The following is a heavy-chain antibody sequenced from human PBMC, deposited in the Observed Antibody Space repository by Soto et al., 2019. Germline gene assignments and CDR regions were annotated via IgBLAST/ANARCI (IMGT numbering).Heavy chain of an antibody. J-gene: IGHJ4*02. V-gene: IGHV1-46*03. CDR2: FNPSGGST. CDR3: ARKRGAGYGDY. D-gene: IGHD5-18*01. Sequence: QVQLVQSGAEVKKPGASVKVSCKASGYTLTSYYMHWVRQAPGQGLEWMGIFNPSGGSTSYAQKFQGRVTMTRDTSTSTVYMELSSLRSEDTAVYYCARKRGAGYGDYWGQGTLVTVSS. CDR1: GYTLTSYY.